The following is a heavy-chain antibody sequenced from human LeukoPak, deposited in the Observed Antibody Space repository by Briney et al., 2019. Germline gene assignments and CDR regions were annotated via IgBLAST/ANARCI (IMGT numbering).Heavy chain of an antibody. V-gene: IGHV3-23*01. D-gene: IGHD3-10*01. CDR1: GFTFSSYA. CDR2: ISGSGGST. J-gene: IGHJ5*02. CDR3: AKVRAYGSGSYSPGFDP. Sequence: PGGSLRLSCAASGFTFSSYAMSWVRQAPGKGLEWVSAISGSGGSTYYADSVKGRFTISRDNSKSTLYLQMNSLRAEDTAVYYCAKVRAYGSGSYSPGFDPWGQGTLVTVSS.